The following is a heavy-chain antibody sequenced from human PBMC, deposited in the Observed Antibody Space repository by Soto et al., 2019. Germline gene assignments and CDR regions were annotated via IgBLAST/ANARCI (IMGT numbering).Heavy chain of an antibody. D-gene: IGHD5-12*01. Sequence: SETLSLTCTVSGGSIRSADYYWSWIRQPPGKGLEWIGYIYYSGSTYYNPSLKSRVTISVDTSKNQFSLKLSSVTAADTAVYYCARWLRGWFDPWGQGTLVTVSS. CDR2: IYYSGST. J-gene: IGHJ5*02. CDR3: ARWLRGWFDP. V-gene: IGHV4-30-4*01. CDR1: GGSIRSADYY.